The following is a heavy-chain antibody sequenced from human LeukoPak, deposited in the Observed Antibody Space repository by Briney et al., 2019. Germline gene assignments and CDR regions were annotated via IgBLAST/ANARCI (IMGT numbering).Heavy chain of an antibody. CDR1: GFTVSSNY. J-gene: IGHJ4*02. CDR2: IYSGGST. Sequence: GGSLRLSCAASGFTVSSNYMSWVRQAPGKGLEWVSVIYSGGSTYYADSVKGRFTISRDNSKNTLYLQMNSLRAEDTAVYYCARAPEYNWNYFFDYWGQGTLVAVSS. V-gene: IGHV3-66*01. D-gene: IGHD1-7*01. CDR3: ARAPEYNWNYFFDY.